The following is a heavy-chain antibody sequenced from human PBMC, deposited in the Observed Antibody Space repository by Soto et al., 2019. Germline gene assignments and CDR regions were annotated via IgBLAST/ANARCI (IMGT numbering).Heavy chain of an antibody. V-gene: IGHV1-8*01. J-gene: IGHJ6*02. CDR3: ASPSGGSYSKGSYYGMDV. Sequence: ASVKVSCKASGYTFTSYDMNWVRQATGQGLEWMGWMNPNSGNTGYAQKFQGRVTMTRNTSISTAYMELSSLRSEDTAVYYCASPSGGSYSKGSYYGMDVWGQGTTVTVSS. CDR1: GYTFTSYD. CDR2: MNPNSGNT. D-gene: IGHD1-26*01.